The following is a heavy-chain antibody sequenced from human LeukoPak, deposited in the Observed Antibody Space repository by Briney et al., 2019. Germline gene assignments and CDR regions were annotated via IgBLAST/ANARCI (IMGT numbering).Heavy chain of an antibody. CDR2: INTNTGNP. CDR3: ARMMITFGGVPDTVDAFDI. D-gene: IGHD3-16*01. CDR1: GYTFTGYY. J-gene: IGHJ3*02. Sequence: ASVKVSCKASGYTFTGYYLHWVRQAPGQGLECMGWINTNTGNPTYAQGFTGRFVFSLDTSVSTAYLQISSLKPEDTAVYYCARMMITFGGVPDTVDAFDIWGQGTMVTVSS. V-gene: IGHV7-4-1*02.